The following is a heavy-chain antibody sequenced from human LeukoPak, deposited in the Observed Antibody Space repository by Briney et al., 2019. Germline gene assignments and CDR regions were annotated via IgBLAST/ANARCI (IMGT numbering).Heavy chain of an antibody. CDR2: IYTSGST. V-gene: IGHV4-4*07. CDR1: GGSISSYY. D-gene: IGHD3-22*01. CDR3: ARGTGYYDSSGYTYYYGMDV. Sequence: ASETLSLTCTVSGGSISSYYWSWIRQPAGKGLEWIGRIYTSGSTNYNPSLKSRVTMSVDTSKNQFSLKLSSVTAADTAVYYCARGTGYYDSSGYTYYYGMDVWGQGTTVTVSS. J-gene: IGHJ6*02.